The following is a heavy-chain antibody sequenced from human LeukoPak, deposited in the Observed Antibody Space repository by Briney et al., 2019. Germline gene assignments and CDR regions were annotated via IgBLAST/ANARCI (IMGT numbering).Heavy chain of an antibody. CDR3: AKDLGSVVTPPSLDY. Sequence: GGSLRLSCVASGFTFSSYAMNWVRQAPGKGLKWVSGISGSGGSTYYADSVKGRFTISRDNSKNTLYLQMNSLRAEDTAVYYCAKDLGSVVTPPSLDYWGQGTLVTVSS. J-gene: IGHJ4*02. V-gene: IGHV3-23*01. CDR1: GFTFSSYA. D-gene: IGHD4-23*01. CDR2: ISGSGGST.